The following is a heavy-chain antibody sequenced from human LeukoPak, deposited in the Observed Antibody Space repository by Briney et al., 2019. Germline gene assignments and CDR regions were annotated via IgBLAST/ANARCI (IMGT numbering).Heavy chain of an antibody. Sequence: GGSLRLSCVASGFTFSENWMHWVRQAPGKGLAWVSHINRDGGLTNYADSVKGRFTISRDNARNTVYLQMSSLRVEDTAMYFCAREEHRLAEAGTSAFDLGGQGTLVTVSP. D-gene: IGHD6-13*01. V-gene: IGHV3-74*01. CDR1: GFTFSENW. CDR2: INRDGGLT. CDR3: AREEHRLAEAGTSAFDL. J-gene: IGHJ3*01.